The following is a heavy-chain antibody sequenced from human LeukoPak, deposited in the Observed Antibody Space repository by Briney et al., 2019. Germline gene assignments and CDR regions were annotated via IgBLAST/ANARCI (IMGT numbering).Heavy chain of an antibody. D-gene: IGHD3/OR15-3a*01. Sequence: GEALQISCKGSGYGFTSYWIGWVRRMPGKGREWMGIIYPGDSDTRYSPSFQGQVTISADKSISTAYLQWSSLKASDTAMYYCARHDRVFGHFDYWGQGTLVTVSS. V-gene: IGHV5-51*01. CDR3: ARHDRVFGHFDY. CDR1: GYGFTSYW. J-gene: IGHJ4*02. CDR2: IYPGDSDT.